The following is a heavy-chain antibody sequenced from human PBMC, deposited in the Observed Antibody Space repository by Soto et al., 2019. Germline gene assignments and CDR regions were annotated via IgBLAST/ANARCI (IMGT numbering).Heavy chain of an antibody. CDR1: GDSVSSNSAA. Sequence: SQTLSLTCAISGDSVSSNSAAWNWIRLSPSRGLEWLARTYYRSRWYNDYAVSVRSRITVNPDTSKNQFSLQLTSVTPEDTAVYYCARGGTGHMDVWGKGTTVTVSS. J-gene: IGHJ6*03. CDR3: ARGGTGHMDV. CDR2: TYYRSRWYN. V-gene: IGHV6-1*01.